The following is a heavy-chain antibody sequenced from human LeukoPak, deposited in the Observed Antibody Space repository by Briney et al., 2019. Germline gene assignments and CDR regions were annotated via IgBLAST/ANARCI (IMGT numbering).Heavy chain of an antibody. CDR2: INSDGSST. J-gene: IGHJ4*02. V-gene: IGHV3-74*01. D-gene: IGHD6-13*01. Sequence: GGSLRLSCAASGFTFSSYWMHWVRQAPGKGLVWVSRINSDGSSTSYADSVKGRFTISRDNAKNTLYLQMNSLRAEDTAVYYCVRATAAGTAVDYWGQGTLVTVSS. CDR3: VRATAAGTAVDY. CDR1: GFTFSSYW.